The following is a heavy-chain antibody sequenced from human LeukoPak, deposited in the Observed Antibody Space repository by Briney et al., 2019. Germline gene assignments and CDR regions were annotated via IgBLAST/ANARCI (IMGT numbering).Heavy chain of an antibody. Sequence: SETLSLTCTVSGGSISSSSYYWGWIRQPPGKGLEWIGSIYYSGSTYYNPSLKSRVTISVDTSKNQFSLKLSSVTAADTAVYYCASYYYGSGSYFQGGYWGQGTLVTVSS. CDR1: GGSISSSSYY. D-gene: IGHD3-10*01. J-gene: IGHJ4*02. CDR3: ASYYYGSGSYFQGGY. V-gene: IGHV4-39*01. CDR2: IYYSGST.